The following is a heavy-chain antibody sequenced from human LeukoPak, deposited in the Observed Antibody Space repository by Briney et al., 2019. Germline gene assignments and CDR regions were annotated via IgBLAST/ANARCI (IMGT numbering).Heavy chain of an antibody. Sequence: PSETLSLTCTVSGGSISSYYWSWIRQPPGKGLEWIGYIYYSGSTNYNPSLKSRVTISVDTSKNQFSLKLSSVTAADTAVYYCARGVTYYYDSSGKLLGNYYMDVWGKGTTVTVSS. CDR1: GGSISSYY. CDR2: IYYSGST. CDR3: ARGVTYYYDSSGKLLGNYYMDV. D-gene: IGHD3-22*01. J-gene: IGHJ6*03. V-gene: IGHV4-59*01.